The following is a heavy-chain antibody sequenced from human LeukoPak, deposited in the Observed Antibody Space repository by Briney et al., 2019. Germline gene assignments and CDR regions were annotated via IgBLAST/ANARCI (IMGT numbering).Heavy chain of an antibody. V-gene: IGHV4-34*01. CDR1: GGSFSGYY. J-gene: IGHJ4*02. Sequence: SETLSLTCAVYGGSFSGYYWSWIRQPPGKGLEWIGEINHSGSTNYNPSLKSRVTISVDTSKNQFSLKLSSVTAADTAVYYCARGIGGSWDQFGYWGQGTLVTVSS. D-gene: IGHD1-26*01. CDR3: ARGIGGSWDQFGY. CDR2: INHSGST.